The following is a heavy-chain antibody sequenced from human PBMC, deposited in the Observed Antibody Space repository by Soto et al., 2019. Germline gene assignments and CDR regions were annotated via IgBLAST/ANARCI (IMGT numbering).Heavy chain of an antibody. Sequence: GGSLRLSCAASGFTFSSYAMSWVRQAPGKGLEWVSAISGSGGSTYYADSVKGRFTISRDNSKNSLYLQMNSLRAEDTAVYYCAKSGFWSGYYTLFSFMDVWGKGTTVTVSS. V-gene: IGHV3-23*01. CDR1: GFTFSSYA. D-gene: IGHD3-3*01. CDR3: AKSGFWSGYYTLFSFMDV. CDR2: ISGSGGST. J-gene: IGHJ6*03.